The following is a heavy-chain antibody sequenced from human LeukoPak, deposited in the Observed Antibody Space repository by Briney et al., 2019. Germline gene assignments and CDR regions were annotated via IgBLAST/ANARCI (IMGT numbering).Heavy chain of an antibody. CDR1: GYTFTGYY. CDR3: AGAATSTFYNYYMDV. J-gene: IGHJ6*03. Sequence: ASVKVSCKASGYTFTGYYMHWVRQAPGQGLEWMGRINPNSGGTNYAQKFRGRVTMTRDTSISTAYMELSSLRSDDTAVYYCAGAATSTFYNYYMDVWGKGTTVTVSS. CDR2: INPNSGGT. D-gene: IGHD6-13*01. V-gene: IGHV1-2*02.